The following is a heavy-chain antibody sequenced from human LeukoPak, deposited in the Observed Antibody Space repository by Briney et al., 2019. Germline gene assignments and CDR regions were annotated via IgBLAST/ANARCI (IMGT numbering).Heavy chain of an antibody. J-gene: IGHJ3*02. V-gene: IGHV1-69*06. CDR1: GGTFSSYA. D-gene: IGHD2-2*01. CDR3: ATSDMVVVPAASPEDAFDI. Sequence: ASVKVSCKASGGTFSSYAISWVRQAPGQGLEWMGGIIPIFGTANYAQEFQGRVTITADKSTSTAYMELSSRRSEDTAVYYCATSDMVVVPAASPEDAFDIWGQGTMVTVSS. CDR2: IIPIFGTA.